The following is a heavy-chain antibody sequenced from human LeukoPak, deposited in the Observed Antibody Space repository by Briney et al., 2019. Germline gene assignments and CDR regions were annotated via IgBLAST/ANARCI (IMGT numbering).Heavy chain of an antibody. D-gene: IGHD2-21*02. CDR2: IYYSGST. Sequence: NPSETLSLTCTVSGGSISSGDYYWSWIRQPPGKGLEWIGYIYYSGSTYYNPSLKSRVTISVDTSKNQFSLKLSSVTAADTAVYYCARGSGEVVTAIPPHYFDYWGQGTLVTVSS. CDR1: GGSISSGDYY. CDR3: ARGSGEVVTAIPPHYFDY. J-gene: IGHJ4*02. V-gene: IGHV4-30-4*02.